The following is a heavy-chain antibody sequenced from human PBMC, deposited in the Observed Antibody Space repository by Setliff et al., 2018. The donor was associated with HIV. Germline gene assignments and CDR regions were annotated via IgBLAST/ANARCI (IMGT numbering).Heavy chain of an antibody. J-gene: IGHJ3*02. CDR2: IYYSGST. CDR3: ARLPWGGSNLDNSGAFDI. D-gene: IGHD1-26*01. Sequence: SETLSLTCTVSGGSISSGSYYWSWIRQPPGKGLEWIGSIYYSGSTHENPALKSRVTISVDTSKNPRALSLTSVTAADTAVYFCARLPWGGSNLDNSGAFDIWGQGTMVTVSS. CDR1: GGSISSGSYY. V-gene: IGHV4-39*01.